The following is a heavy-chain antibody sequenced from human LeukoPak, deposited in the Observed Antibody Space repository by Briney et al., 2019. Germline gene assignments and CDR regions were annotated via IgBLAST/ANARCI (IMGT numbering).Heavy chain of an antibody. CDR2: IVVGSGNT. D-gene: IGHD3-22*01. CDR1: GFTFTSSA. J-gene: IGHJ3*02. Sequence: SVKVSCKASGFTFTSSAMQWVRQARGQRLEGIGWIVVGSGNTNYAQKFQERVTITRDMSTSTAYMELSSLRSEDTAVYYCAATGWLPHYDSSVGINAFDIWGQGTMVTVSS. V-gene: IGHV1-58*02. CDR3: AATGWLPHYDSSVGINAFDI.